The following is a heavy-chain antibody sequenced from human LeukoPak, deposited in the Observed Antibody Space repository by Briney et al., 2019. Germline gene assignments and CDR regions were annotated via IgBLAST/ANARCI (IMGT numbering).Heavy chain of an antibody. CDR2: IKQDGSEK. J-gene: IGHJ6*03. CDR3: AREGIAAADYYYYYMDV. Sequence: GGSLRLSCAASGFTFSSYWMSWVRQAPGKGLEWVANIKQDGSEKYYVDSVKGRFTISRDNAKNSLYLQMSSLRAEDTAVYYCAREGIAAADYYYYYMDVWGKGTTVTVSS. D-gene: IGHD6-13*01. V-gene: IGHV3-7*01. CDR1: GFTFSSYW.